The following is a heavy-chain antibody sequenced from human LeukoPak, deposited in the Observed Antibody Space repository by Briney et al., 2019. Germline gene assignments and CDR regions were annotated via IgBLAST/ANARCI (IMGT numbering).Heavy chain of an antibody. J-gene: IGHJ4*02. Sequence: GGSLRLSCAASGFTFSSYAMHWVRQAPGKGLEWVSAISGSGGSTYYADSVKGRFTISRDNSKNTLYLQMNSLRAEDTAVYYCAKLLGIASWFLDYWGQGTLVTVSS. D-gene: IGHD6-13*01. V-gene: IGHV3-23*01. CDR3: AKLLGIASWFLDY. CDR1: GFTFSSYA. CDR2: ISGSGGST.